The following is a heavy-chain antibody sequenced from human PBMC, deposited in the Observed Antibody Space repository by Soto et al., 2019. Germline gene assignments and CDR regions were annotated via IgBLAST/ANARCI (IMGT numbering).Heavy chain of an antibody. CDR3: ARGDSSGYSSY. Sequence: PGGSLRLSCAASAITFTTYTMHWVRQAPGKGLEWVAVIAYDGSNKYYADSVKGRFTISRDNSKNTLYLEMNSLRPEDTAVYYCARGDSSGYSSYWGQGTLVTVSS. V-gene: IGHV3-30-3*01. D-gene: IGHD3-22*01. CDR1: AITFTTYT. J-gene: IGHJ4*02. CDR2: IAYDGSNK.